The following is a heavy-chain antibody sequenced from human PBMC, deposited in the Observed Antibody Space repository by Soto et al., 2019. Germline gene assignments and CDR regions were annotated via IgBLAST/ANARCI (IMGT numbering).Heavy chain of an antibody. Sequence: PGESLKISCTGSGYSFTSYWIGWVRQMPGKGLEWMGIIYPGDSDTRYSPSFQGQVTISADKSISTAYLQWSSLKASDTAMYYCARSPMIAWYYFDYWGQGTLVTVSS. CDR2: IYPGDSDT. V-gene: IGHV5-51*01. CDR1: GYSFTSYW. D-gene: IGHD3-22*01. CDR3: ARSPMIAWYYFDY. J-gene: IGHJ4*02.